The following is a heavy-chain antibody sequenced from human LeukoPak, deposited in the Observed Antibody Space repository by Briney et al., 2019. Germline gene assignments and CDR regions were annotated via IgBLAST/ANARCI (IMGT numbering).Heavy chain of an antibody. CDR2: IYSDNT. Sequence: QTGGSLRLSCTVSGFTVSSNSMSWVRQAPGKGLEWVSFIYSDNTHYSDSVKGRFTISRDNSKNTLYLQMNSLRAEDTAVYYCARPYDLGMTADAFDIWGQGTMVTVSS. D-gene: IGHD2-21*02. CDR3: ARPYDLGMTADAFDI. CDR1: GFTVSSNS. V-gene: IGHV3-53*01. J-gene: IGHJ3*02.